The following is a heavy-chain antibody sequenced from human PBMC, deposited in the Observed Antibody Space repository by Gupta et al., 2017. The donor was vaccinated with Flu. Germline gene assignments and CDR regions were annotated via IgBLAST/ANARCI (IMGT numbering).Heavy chain of an antibody. CDR1: GDTFSSNT. CDR2: ILPVIGAT. CDR3: VRLTPCGGDCYYFQH. Sequence: QVQLVQSGAEVKKSGSSVKVSCKASGDTFSSNTFSWVRQAPGQGLEWMGWILPVIGATNYAQDFQGRVTITADEATSTVYMEVSSLKSDDTAVYYCVRLTPCGGDCYYFQHWGQGTMVTVPS. D-gene: IGHD2-21*02. V-gene: IGHV1-69*01. J-gene: IGHJ1*01.